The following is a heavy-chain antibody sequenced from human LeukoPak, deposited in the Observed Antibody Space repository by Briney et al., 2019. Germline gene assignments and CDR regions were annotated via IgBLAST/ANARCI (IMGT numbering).Heavy chain of an antibody. J-gene: IGHJ4*02. V-gene: IGHV1-46*01. D-gene: IGHD2-21*02. CDR3: ARGRVTAIFDY. Sequence: ASVKVSCKASGYTFTSYYMHWVRQAPGQGLEWMGIINLSGGTTYYAQKFQGRVTMTRDMSTSTVYMELSSLRSEDTAVYYCARGRVTAIFDYWGQGTLVTVSS. CDR1: GYTFTSYY. CDR2: INLSGGTT.